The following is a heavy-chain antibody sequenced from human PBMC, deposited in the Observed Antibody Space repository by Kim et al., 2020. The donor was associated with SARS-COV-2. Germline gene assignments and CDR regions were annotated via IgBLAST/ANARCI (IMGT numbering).Heavy chain of an antibody. CDR2: IYPGDSDT. Sequence: GESLKISCKGSGYSFTSYWIGWVRQMPGKGLEWMGIIYPGDSDTRYSPSFQGQVTISADKSISTAYLQWSSLKASDTAMYYCARAPVYSYYTSTSGYYYYYYGMDVWGQGTTVTVSS. J-gene: IGHJ6*02. V-gene: IGHV5-51*01. CDR3: ARAPVYSYYTSTSGYYYYYYGMDV. CDR1: GYSFTSYW. D-gene: IGHD2-2*02.